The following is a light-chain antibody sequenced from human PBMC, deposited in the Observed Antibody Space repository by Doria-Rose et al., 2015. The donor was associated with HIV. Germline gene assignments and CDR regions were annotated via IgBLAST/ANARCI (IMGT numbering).Light chain of an antibody. V-gene: IGKV3-11*01. CDR2: DAS. J-gene: IGKJ3*01. CDR1: QSVSSN. CDR3: QQRSNWPPIFT. Sequence: PGERATLSCRASQSVSSNLAWYQQKPGQAPRLLIYDASNRATGIPARFSGSGSGTDFTLTISSLEPEDLAVYFCQQRSNWPPIFTFGPGTKVDI.